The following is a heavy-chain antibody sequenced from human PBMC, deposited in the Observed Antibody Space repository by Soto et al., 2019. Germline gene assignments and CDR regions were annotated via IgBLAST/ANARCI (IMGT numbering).Heavy chain of an antibody. D-gene: IGHD4-17*01. CDR1: GFTFNIYA. CDR3: ATEDDYGYRYINYGLDL. V-gene: IGHV3-30-3*01. Sequence: QTGGSLRLSCAASGFTFNIYALHWVRQAPGKGLEWVAVISFDGTKKYYSDSVKGRFTISRDNLKNTLYLQMNNLRVEDAALYFCATEDDYGYRYINYGLDLWRQGTTVTV. CDR2: ISFDGTKK. J-gene: IGHJ6*02.